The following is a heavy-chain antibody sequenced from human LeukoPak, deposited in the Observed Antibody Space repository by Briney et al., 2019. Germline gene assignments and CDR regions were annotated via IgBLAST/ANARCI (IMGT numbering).Heavy chain of an antibody. D-gene: IGHD5-24*01. CDR3: ATGGRSGMAFES. V-gene: IGHV3-74*01. CDR2: ISSDGRNT. Sequence: GGSLRLSCAASGFTFSSYWMHWVRQAPGKGLVWVSRISSDGRNTNYADSVKGRFTISRDKSNNTLYLQMNSLRAEDTAVYYCATGGRSGMAFESWGQGTLVTVS. CDR1: GFTFSSYW. J-gene: IGHJ4*02.